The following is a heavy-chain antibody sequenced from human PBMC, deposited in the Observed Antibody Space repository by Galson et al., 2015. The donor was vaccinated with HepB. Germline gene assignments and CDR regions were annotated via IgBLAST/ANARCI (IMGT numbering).Heavy chain of an antibody. V-gene: IGHV3-7*03. Sequence: SLRLSCAASGFTFSSYWMSLVRQAPGKGLEWVANIKEDGSEKYYVDSVKGRFTISRDKAKNSLYLQMNSLRAEDTAVYYCARGAIDDELLWFGELLVFDYWGQGTLVTVSS. D-gene: IGHD3-10*01. CDR3: ARGAIDDELLWFGELLVFDY. J-gene: IGHJ4*02. CDR1: GFTFSSYW. CDR2: IKEDGSEK.